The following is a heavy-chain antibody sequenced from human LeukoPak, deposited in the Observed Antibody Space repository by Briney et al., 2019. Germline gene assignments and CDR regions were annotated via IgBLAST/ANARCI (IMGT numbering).Heavy chain of an antibody. J-gene: IGHJ6*03. Sequence: PGGSLRLSCAASGFTFSSYGMHWVRQAPGKGLEWVGYIPKDGSNKFYADSVKGRFTISRDNSKNTLSLQMNSLRAEDTALYYCAKARGISAPTGYYYYMDVWADGTTVTVSS. CDR2: IPKDGSNK. CDR3: AKARGISAPTGYYYYMDV. CDR1: GFTFSSYG. D-gene: IGHD6-6*01. V-gene: IGHV3-30*02.